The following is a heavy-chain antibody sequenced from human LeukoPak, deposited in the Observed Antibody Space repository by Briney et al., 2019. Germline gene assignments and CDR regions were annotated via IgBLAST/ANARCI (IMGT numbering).Heavy chain of an antibody. J-gene: IGHJ5*02. CDR3: ARNDVYYYDSSGYPGGNWFDP. CDR2: IYYSGST. CDR1: GGSISSSSYY. D-gene: IGHD3-22*01. Sequence: PSETLSLTCTVSGGSISSSSYYWGWIRQPPGKGLEWIGSIYYSGSTYYNPSLKSRVTISVHTSKNQFSLKLSSVTAADTAVYYCARNDVYYYDSSGYPGGNWFDPWGQGTLVTVSS. V-gene: IGHV4-39*01.